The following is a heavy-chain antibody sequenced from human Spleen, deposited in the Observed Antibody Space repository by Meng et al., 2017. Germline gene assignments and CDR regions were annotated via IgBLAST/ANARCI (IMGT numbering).Heavy chain of an antibody. CDR3: ARGAQDTHWLIDY. V-gene: IGHV3-30*01. D-gene: IGHD6-19*01. J-gene: IGHJ4*02. CDR2: ISYDGGNK. CDR1: GLRFSSDA. Sequence: GGSLRLSCAASGLRFSSDAMHWVRQAPGKGLEWVAVISYDGGNKYYADSLKGRFTISRDNSKNTLYVQMNSLRAEDTAVYYCARGAQDTHWLIDYWGQGTLVTVSS.